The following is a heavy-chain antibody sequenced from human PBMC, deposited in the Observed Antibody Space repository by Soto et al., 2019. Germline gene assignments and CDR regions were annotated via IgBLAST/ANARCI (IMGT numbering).Heavy chain of an antibody. CDR2: INPNSGGT. J-gene: IGHJ5*02. V-gene: IGHV1-2*02. D-gene: IGHD6-19*01. Sequence: AASVKVSCKASGYAFTGYYMHWVRQAPGQGLEWMGWINPNSGGTNYAQRFQGRVTMTRDTSISTAYMELSRLRSDDTAVYYCARDRLTAVAGPWGQGTLVTVSS. CDR1: GYAFTGYY. CDR3: ARDRLTAVAGP.